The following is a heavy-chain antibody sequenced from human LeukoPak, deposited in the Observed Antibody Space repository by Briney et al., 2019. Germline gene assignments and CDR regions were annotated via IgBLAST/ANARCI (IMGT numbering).Heavy chain of an antibody. D-gene: IGHD4-17*01. J-gene: IGHJ4*02. CDR3: ARYKSAYGDYYFDY. CDR2: IYYSVST. CDR1: GASISSYC. Sequence: SETLSLTCIVSGASISSYCSSWVRHLPKEGRGWDGYIYYSVSTNYHPTLKSRVTISVDTSKNQFSLKLSSVTDADTAVYYCARYKSAYGDYYFDYWGQGTLVTVSS. V-gene: IGHV4-59*01.